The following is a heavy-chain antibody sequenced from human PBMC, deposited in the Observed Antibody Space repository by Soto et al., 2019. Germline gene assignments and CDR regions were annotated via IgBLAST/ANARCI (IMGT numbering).Heavy chain of an antibody. V-gene: IGHV4-31*11. J-gene: IGHJ4*02. CDR3: ARGPEYYYDNSGFKY. CDR2: IYYTGST. Sequence: SETLSLTCAVSGFSINSGYYWGWIRQHPGKGLEWIGYIYYTGSTDYSPSLKSRVTISVDTSKNQFSLNLSSVTAADTAVYYCARGPEYYYDNSGFKYWGQGILVTVSS. D-gene: IGHD3-22*01. CDR1: GFSINSGYY.